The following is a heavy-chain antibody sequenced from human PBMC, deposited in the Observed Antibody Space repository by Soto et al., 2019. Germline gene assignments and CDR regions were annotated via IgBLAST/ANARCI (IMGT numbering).Heavy chain of an antibody. CDR3: ARATVTAHFDY. D-gene: IGHD4-17*01. CDR2: IYYSGST. J-gene: IGHJ4*02. V-gene: IGHV4-59*01. Sequence: SETLSLTCTVSGGSISSYYWSWIRQPPGKGLEWIGYIYYSGSTNYNPSLKSRVTISVDTSKNQFSLKLSSVTAADTAVYYCARATVTAHFDYWGQGTLVTVSS. CDR1: GGSISSYY.